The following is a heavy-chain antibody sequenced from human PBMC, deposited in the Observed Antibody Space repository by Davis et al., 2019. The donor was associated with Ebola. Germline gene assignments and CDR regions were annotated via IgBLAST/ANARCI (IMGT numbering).Heavy chain of an antibody. J-gene: IGHJ6*02. CDR1: GHTFTSYD. V-gene: IGHV1-8*01. CDR2: MNPNSGNT. CDR3: ARTVGDIYYYGMDV. D-gene: IGHD3-16*01. Sequence: ASVKVSSTASGHTFTSYDINWVRQATAKGLERMGWMNPNSGNTGYAQKLQGRVTMTRHTSISTANIELSSLRSEDTAVYYCARTVGDIYYYGMDVWGQGTTVTVSS.